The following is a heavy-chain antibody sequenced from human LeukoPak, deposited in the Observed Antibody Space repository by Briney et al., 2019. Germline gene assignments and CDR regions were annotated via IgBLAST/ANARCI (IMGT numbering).Heavy chain of an antibody. CDR1: GGSFSNYY. D-gene: IGHD6-19*01. Sequence: PSETLSLTCAVYGGSFSNYYWSWIRQPPGKGLEWIGEINHSESTNYNPSLKSRVTISIGTSKNQFSLKLSSVTAADTAVYYCARPLQSGWYYFDYWGQGTLVTVSS. V-gene: IGHV4-34*01. CDR2: INHSEST. CDR3: ARPLQSGWYYFDY. J-gene: IGHJ4*02.